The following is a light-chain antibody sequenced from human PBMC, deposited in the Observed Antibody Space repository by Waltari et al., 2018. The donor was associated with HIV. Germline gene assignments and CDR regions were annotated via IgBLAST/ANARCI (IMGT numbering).Light chain of an antibody. Sequence: QSVLTQPPPASGTSGQRVTISCSGSSSNIGSHYVYWYQQPPGTAPKLLIYRNNQRPSGVPDRFSGSKSGTSASLAISGLRSEDEADYYCAAWDDSLSGRYVFGTGTKVTVL. J-gene: IGLJ1*01. CDR1: SSNIGSHY. CDR3: AAWDDSLSGRYV. CDR2: RNN. V-gene: IGLV1-47*01.